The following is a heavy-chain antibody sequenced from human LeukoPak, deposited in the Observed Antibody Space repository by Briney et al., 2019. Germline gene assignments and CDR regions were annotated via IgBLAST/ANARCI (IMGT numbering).Heavy chain of an antibody. CDR1: GFTFSSYA. Sequence: GGSLRLSCAASGFTFSSYAMSWVRQAPGKGLEWVSAISGSGGSTYYADSVKGRFTISRDNSKNTLYLQMNSLRAEDTAVYYCATLRYSSGWYPKYFQHWGQGTLVTVSS. D-gene: IGHD6-19*01. CDR2: ISGSGGST. J-gene: IGHJ1*01. V-gene: IGHV3-23*01. CDR3: ATLRYSSGWYPKYFQH.